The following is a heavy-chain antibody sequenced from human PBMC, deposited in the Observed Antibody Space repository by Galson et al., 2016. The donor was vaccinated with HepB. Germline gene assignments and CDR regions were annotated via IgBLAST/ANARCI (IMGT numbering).Heavy chain of an antibody. CDR3: VQGSTAPAV. D-gene: IGHD1-26*01. CDR2: ISRSGDST. J-gene: IGHJ6*03. CDR1: GFTFNSYG. Sequence: SLRLSCAASGFTFNSYGMTWVRQAPGKGLEVVSSISRSGDSTDYADSVKGRFTISRDNSKNTLSLQMNSLRAEDTAVYYCVQGSTAPAVWGKGTTVTASS. V-gene: IGHV3-23*01.